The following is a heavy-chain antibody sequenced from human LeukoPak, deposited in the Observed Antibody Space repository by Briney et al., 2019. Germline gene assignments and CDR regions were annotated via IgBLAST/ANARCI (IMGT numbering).Heavy chain of an antibody. D-gene: IGHD5-24*01. CDR1: GFTFSPYA. V-gene: IGHV3-23*01. CDR3: TKDYKSGDGYWDFDY. Sequence: GGSLRLSCAASGFTFSPYAMSWVRQAPGKGLEWVAGTPAGGDTYYADSVKGRFIISRDNSRNTVDLQMNSLRVEDTAVYYCTKDYKSGDGYWDFDYWGQGTLVTVSS. J-gene: IGHJ4*02. CDR2: TPAGGDT.